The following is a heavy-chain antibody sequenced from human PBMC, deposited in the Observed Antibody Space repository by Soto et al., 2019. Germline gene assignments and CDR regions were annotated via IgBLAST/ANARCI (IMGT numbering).Heavy chain of an antibody. CDR3: ARDVALPEQLTYYYGMDV. Sequence: SVKVSCKASGGTFSSYAISWVRQAPGQGLEWMGGIIPIFGTANYAQKFQGRVTITADESTSTAYMELSSLRSEDTAVYYCARDVALPEQLTYYYGMDVWGQGTTVTVS. D-gene: IGHD6-13*01. CDR1: GGTFSSYA. CDR2: IIPIFGTA. V-gene: IGHV1-69*13. J-gene: IGHJ6*02.